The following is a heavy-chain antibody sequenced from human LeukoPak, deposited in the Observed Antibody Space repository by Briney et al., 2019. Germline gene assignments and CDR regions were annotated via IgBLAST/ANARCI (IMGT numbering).Heavy chain of an antibody. CDR1: GGSISSSSYY. J-gene: IGHJ3*02. V-gene: IGHV4-39*01. CDR3: ARPLSGGVGATYGAFDI. D-gene: IGHD1-26*01. Sequence: PSETLSLTCTVSGGSISSSSYYWGWTRQPPGKGLEWIGSIYYSGSTYYNPSLKSRVTISVDTSKNQFSLKLSSVTAADTAVYYCARPLSGGVGATYGAFDIWGQGTMVTVSS. CDR2: IYYSGST.